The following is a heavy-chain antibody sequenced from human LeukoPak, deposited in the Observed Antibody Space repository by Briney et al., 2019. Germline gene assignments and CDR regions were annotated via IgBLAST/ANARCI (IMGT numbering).Heavy chain of an antibody. CDR1: GGSLSGYY. CDR3: ARVRSGYSSSWYPIT. D-gene: IGHD6-13*01. Sequence: TPSETLSLTCAVYGGSLSGYYWGWIRQSPGKGPEWIGEINLSGSTKYNPSLKSRVTISVDTSKNQFSLKLSSVTAADTAVYYCARVRSGYSSSWYPITWGQGTLVTVSS. V-gene: IGHV4-34*01. CDR2: INLSGST. J-gene: IGHJ5*02.